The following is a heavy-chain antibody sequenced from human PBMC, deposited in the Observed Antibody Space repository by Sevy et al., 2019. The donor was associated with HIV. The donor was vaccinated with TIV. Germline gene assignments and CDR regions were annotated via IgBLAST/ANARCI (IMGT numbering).Heavy chain of an antibody. J-gene: IGHJ4*02. Sequence: GGSLRLSCEASEFTFSSYGMHWVRQAPGKGLEWVAFVRFDGSFRTYARSVKGRFSISRDNSRTVLYLQMNSLTTEDTALYYCAKEHGMWESTLRLANDYWGQGALVTVSS. V-gene: IGHV3-30*02. CDR2: VRFDGSFR. CDR3: AKEHGMWESTLRLANDY. D-gene: IGHD1-26*01. CDR1: EFTFSSYG.